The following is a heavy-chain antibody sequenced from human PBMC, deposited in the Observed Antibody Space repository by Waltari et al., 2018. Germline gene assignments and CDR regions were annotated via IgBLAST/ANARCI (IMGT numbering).Heavy chain of an antibody. CDR1: GAFLNTYY. CDR3: ARDLTGSGFFDF. J-gene: IGHJ4*02. D-gene: IGHD6-19*01. V-gene: IGHV4-4*07. Sequence: QVHLKASGPGLLKPSGPLSLSCSVPGAFLNTYYWTWLRKPAGKDLEWTGRIHAAGTTSYNPSLESRLTMSVDTSRNQFSVELTSVTAADSAIYYCARDLTGSGFFDFWGQGIQVTVSS. CDR2: IHAAGTT.